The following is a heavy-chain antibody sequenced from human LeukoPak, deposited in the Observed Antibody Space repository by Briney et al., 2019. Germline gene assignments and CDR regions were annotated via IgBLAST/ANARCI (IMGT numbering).Heavy chain of an antibody. D-gene: IGHD2-15*01. CDR2: INHSGST. J-gene: IGHJ4*02. CDR1: GGSFSGYY. V-gene: IGHV4-34*01. CDR3: ARLLGYCSGGSCI. Sequence: PSETLSLTGAVYGGSFSGYYWSWIRQPPGKGLEWIGEINHSGSTNYNPSLKSRVTISVDTSKNQFSLKLSSVTAADTAVYYCARLLGYCSGGSCIWGQGTLVTVSS.